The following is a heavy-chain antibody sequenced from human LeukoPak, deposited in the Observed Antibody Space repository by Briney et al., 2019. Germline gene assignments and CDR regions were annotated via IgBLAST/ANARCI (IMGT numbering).Heavy chain of an antibody. CDR1: GGSFSGYY. CDR3: ARSTTVLLRLGELSYFDY. CDR2: IYYSGST. Sequence: SETLSLTCAVYGGSFSGYYWSWIRQPPGKGLEWIGSIYYSGSTYYNPSLKSRVTISVDTSKNQFSLKLSSVTAADTAVYYCARSTTVLLRLGELSYFDYWGQGTLVTVSS. D-gene: IGHD3-16*02. J-gene: IGHJ4*02. V-gene: IGHV4-34*01.